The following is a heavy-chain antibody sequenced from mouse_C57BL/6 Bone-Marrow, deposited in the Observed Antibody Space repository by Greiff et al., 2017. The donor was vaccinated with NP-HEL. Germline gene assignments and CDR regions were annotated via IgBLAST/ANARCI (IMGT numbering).Heavy chain of an antibody. CDR2: INPNNGGT. V-gene: IGHV1-22*01. CDR3: ARPDYYGSSPWFAY. J-gene: IGHJ3*01. CDR1: GYTFTDYN. Sequence: EVKLMESGPELVKPGASVKMSCKASGYTFTDYNMHWVKQSHGKSLEWIGYINPNNGGTSYNQKFKGKATLTVNKSSTTAYLELRSLTSEDSAVYYCARPDYYGSSPWFAYWGQGTLVTVSA. D-gene: IGHD1-1*01.